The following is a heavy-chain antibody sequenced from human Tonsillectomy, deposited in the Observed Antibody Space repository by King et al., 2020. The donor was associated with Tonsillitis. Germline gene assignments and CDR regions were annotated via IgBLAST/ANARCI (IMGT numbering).Heavy chain of an antibody. D-gene: IGHD6-19*01. Sequence: QLVQSGAEVKKPGSSVKVSCKASGGTFSSFAISWVRQAPGQGLEWMGRIIPILGIANYAQKFQGRVTITADKSTSTAYMELSSLRFDDTAVYYCARGGFGVAGSAAFDIWGQGTMVTVSS. CDR2: IIPILGIA. CDR3: ARGGFGVAGSAAFDI. J-gene: IGHJ3*02. CDR1: GGTFSSFA. V-gene: IGHV1-69*09.